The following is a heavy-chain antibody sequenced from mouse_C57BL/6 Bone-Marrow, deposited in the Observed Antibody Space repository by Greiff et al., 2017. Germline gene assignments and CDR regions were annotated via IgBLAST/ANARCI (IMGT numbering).Heavy chain of an antibody. CDR1: GYTFTEYT. CDR3: TRHERLLLDY. D-gene: IGHD1-1*01. CDR2: LYPGSGSI. Sequence: VHLVESGAELVKPGASVKLSCKASGYTFTEYTIHWVKQRSGQGLEWIGWLYPGSGSIKYNEKFEDKATLTADKSSSAVYMELSRLTSEDAAVYFCTRHERLLLDYWGQGTTLTVSS. V-gene: IGHV1-62-2*01. J-gene: IGHJ2*01.